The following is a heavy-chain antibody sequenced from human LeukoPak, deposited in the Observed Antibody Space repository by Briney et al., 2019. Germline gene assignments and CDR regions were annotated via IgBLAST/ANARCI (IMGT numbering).Heavy chain of an antibody. CDR1: GGSISSYTYY. D-gene: IGHD2-15*01. CDR2: MYYSGST. J-gene: IGHJ2*01. CDR3: ARQKGYCYGGNCYRYWFFDL. Sequence: SETLSLTCTVSGGSISSYTYYWGWIRQPPGKGLEWIGSMYYSGSTYYNPSLKSRVTISVDTSKKQFSLTLSSVTAADTAVYYCARQKGYCYGGNCYRYWFFDLGGRGTLVTVSS. V-gene: IGHV4-39*01.